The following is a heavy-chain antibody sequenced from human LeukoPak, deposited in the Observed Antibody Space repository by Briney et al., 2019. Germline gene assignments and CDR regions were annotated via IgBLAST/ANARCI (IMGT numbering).Heavy chain of an antibody. J-gene: IGHJ4*02. CDR1: GYSFTSYW. Sequence: GESLQISCKGFGYSFTSYWIGWVRPKPGKGLEWMGIIYPGDSDTRYSPSFQGQVIISADKSINTAYLQWSSLRASDTAMYYCARHYDFPDYWGQGTLVTVSS. V-gene: IGHV5-51*01. CDR3: ARHYDFPDY. D-gene: IGHD3-3*01. CDR2: IYPGDSDT.